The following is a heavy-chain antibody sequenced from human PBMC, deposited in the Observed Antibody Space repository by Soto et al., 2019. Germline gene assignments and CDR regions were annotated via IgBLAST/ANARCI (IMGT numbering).Heavy chain of an antibody. CDR3: ANREGGS. Sequence: GGSLRLSCAASGFTFSSYAMSWVRQAPGKGLEWVSAISGSGGSTYYADSAKGRFTTSRDNSKNTMYLQMHSLRAEDTAVYYCANREGGSGGQGPLATAS. J-gene: IGHJ4*02. V-gene: IGHV3-23*01. CDR1: GFTFSSYA. CDR2: ISGSGGST. D-gene: IGHD3-16*01.